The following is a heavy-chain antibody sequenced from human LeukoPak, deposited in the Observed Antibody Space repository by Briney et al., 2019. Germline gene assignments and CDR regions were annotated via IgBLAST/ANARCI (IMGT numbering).Heavy chain of an antibody. D-gene: IGHD3-22*01. V-gene: IGHV3-48*03. CDR3: ARDSPYYYDSSGYPEGWFDP. Sequence: GGSLRLSCAASGFTFSSYEMNWVRQAPGKGLEWVSYISSSGSTIYYADSVKGRFTISRDNAKNSLYLQMNSLRAEDTAVYYCARDSPYYYDSSGYPEGWFDPWGQGTLVTVSS. J-gene: IGHJ5*02. CDR1: GFTFSSYE. CDR2: ISSSGSTI.